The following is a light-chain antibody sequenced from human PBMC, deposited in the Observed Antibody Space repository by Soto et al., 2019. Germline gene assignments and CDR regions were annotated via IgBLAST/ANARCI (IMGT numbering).Light chain of an antibody. Sequence: DIQMTQSPSTLSASVGDRVTITCRASQSISSWLAWYQQKPGKSPKLLIYKASSLEIGVPSRFSGSGSGTEFTLTISSLQPDDFATYYCQQYDSYSVTFGQGTKV. CDR1: QSISSW. V-gene: IGKV1-5*03. CDR3: QQYDSYSVT. J-gene: IGKJ1*01. CDR2: KAS.